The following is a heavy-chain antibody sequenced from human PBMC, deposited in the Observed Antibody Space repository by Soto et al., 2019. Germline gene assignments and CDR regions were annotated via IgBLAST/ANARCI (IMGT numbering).Heavy chain of an antibody. CDR2: ISSSSSYI. CDR3: ARTYYGDYGYFDY. D-gene: IGHD4-17*01. Sequence: EVQLVESGGGLVKPGGSPRLSCAASGFTFSSYSMNWVRQAPGKGLEWVSSISSSSSYIYYADSVKGRFTISRDNAKNSLYLQMNSLRAEDTAVYYCARTYYGDYGYFDYWGQGTLVTVSS. V-gene: IGHV3-21*01. J-gene: IGHJ4*02. CDR1: GFTFSSYS.